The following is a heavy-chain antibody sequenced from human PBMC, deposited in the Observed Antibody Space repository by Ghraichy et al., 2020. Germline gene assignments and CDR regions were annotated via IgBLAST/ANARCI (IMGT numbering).Heavy chain of an antibody. CDR2: IAGSTYGT. CDR3: AKGHGPGRFSELGD. V-gene: IGHV3-23*01. CDR1: GFTFSTYA. J-gene: IGHJ4*02. D-gene: IGHD3-10*01. Sequence: GGSLRLSCAASGFTFSTYAMSWVRQAPGKGLEWVAGIAGSTYGTHYGDSAKGRFTISRDNSKNTLYLELNSLRAEDTAVYYCAKGHGPGRFSELGDWGQGTLVTVSS.